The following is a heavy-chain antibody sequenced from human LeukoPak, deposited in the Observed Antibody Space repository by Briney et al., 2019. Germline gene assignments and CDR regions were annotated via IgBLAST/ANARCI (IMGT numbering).Heavy chain of an antibody. CDR2: IWYDGSNK. Sequence: GGSLRLSCAASGFTFSSYGMHWVRQAPGKGLEWVAVIWYDGSNKYYADSVKGRFTISRDNSKNTLYLQMNSLRAEDTAVYYCAKDPIAARPPTYYFDYWGQGTLVTVSS. CDR3: AKDPIAARPPTYYFDY. J-gene: IGHJ4*02. CDR1: GFTFSSYG. D-gene: IGHD6-6*01. V-gene: IGHV3-33*06.